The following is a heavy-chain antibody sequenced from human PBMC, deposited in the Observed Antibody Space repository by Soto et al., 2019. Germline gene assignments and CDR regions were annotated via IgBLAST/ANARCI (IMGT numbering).Heavy chain of an antibody. CDR2: ISSSSTI. D-gene: IGHD6-6*01. V-gene: IGHV3-48*02. CDR1: GFTFSSYS. Sequence: EVQLVESGGGLVQPGGSLRLSCAASGFTFSSYSMNWVRQAPGKGLEWVSYISSSSTIYYADSVKGRFTISRDNAKNSLYLQMNSLRDEDTAVYYCERPEYSSSSYGMDVWGQGTTVTVSS. CDR3: ERPEYSSSSYGMDV. J-gene: IGHJ6*02.